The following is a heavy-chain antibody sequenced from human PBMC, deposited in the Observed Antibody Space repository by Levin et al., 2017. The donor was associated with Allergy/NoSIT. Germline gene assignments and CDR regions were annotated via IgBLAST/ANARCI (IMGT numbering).Heavy chain of an antibody. Sequence: PGGSLRLSCAVYGGSFSGYYWSWIRQPPGKGLEWIGEINHSGSTNYNPSLKSRVTISVDTSKNQFSLKLSSVTAADTAVYYCARDGTATVGVGRWFDPWGQGTLVTVSS. D-gene: IGHD2-21*01. CDR1: GGSFSGYY. V-gene: IGHV4-34*01. J-gene: IGHJ5*02. CDR2: INHSGST. CDR3: ARDGTATVGVGRWFDP.